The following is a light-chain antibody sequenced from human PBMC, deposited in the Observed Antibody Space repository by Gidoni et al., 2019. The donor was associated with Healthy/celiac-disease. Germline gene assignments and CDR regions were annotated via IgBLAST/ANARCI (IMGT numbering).Light chain of an antibody. V-gene: IGLV1-36*01. Sequence: QSVLTQPPSVSDAPRQRVTISCSGSSSNIGKNAVNWYQQLPRKAPKLLIYYDDLLPSGVSDRFSGSKSGTSASLAISGLQSEDEDDYYCAAWDDSLNGVVFGGGTKLTVL. CDR1: SSNIGKNA. J-gene: IGLJ2*01. CDR2: YDD. CDR3: AAWDDSLNGVV.